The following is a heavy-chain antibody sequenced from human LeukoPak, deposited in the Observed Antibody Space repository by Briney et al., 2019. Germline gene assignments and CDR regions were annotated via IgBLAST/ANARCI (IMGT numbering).Heavy chain of an antibody. CDR1: GYTFSTYG. D-gene: IGHD1-26*01. J-gene: IGHJ4*02. CDR2: ISAYNDNT. CDR3: ASLVGSYVY. V-gene: IGHV1-18*01. Sequence: ASVKVSCTASGYTFSTYGVSWVRQAPGQGLEWVGWISAYNDNTNYAQQLQGKVTMTIDTSTSTAYMELWSLRSDDTAVYYCASLVGSYVYWGQGTLVTVSS.